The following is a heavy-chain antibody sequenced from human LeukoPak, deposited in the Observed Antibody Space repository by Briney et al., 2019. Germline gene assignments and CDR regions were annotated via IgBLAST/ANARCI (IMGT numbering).Heavy chain of an antibody. J-gene: IGHJ2*01. D-gene: IGHD2-8*01. CDR3: AREGYCTNGVCLGEFFDL. Sequence: SVKVSCKASGGTFSSYAISWVRQPPGQGLEWMGVIIPIFGTANYAQKFQGRVTITTDESTSTAYMELSSLRSEDTAVYYCAREGYCTNGVCLGEFFDLWGRGTLVTVSS. CDR1: GGTFSSYA. CDR2: IIPIFGTA. V-gene: IGHV1-69*05.